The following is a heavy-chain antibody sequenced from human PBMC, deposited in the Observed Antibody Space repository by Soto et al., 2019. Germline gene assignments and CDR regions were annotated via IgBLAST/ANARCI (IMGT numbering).Heavy chain of an antibody. J-gene: IGHJ4*02. CDR1: GFTFSSYA. V-gene: IGHV3-23*01. CDR2: ISGDGDGT. Sequence: PGGSLRLSCAASGFTFSSYAMHWVRQAPGKGLEWVSGISGDGDGTYYANSVRGRFTISRDNSKNTLYLEMNSLRDEDTAVYYCAKEQLERHFGFDSWGPGTLVTVSS. D-gene: IGHD1-1*01. CDR3: AKEQLERHFGFDS.